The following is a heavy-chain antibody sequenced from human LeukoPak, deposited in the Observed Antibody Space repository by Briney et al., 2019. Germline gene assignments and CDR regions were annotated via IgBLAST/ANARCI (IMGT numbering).Heavy chain of an antibody. Sequence: GGSLRLSCAASGFTFSSYAMSWVRQAPGRGLEWVSAVSGSGDSTQYADSVRGRFTISRDNSKNTLYLQMNSLRAEDTAVYYCARSRQWLVVAFDIWGQGTMVTVSS. CDR1: GFTFSSYA. CDR3: ARSRQWLVVAFDI. D-gene: IGHD6-19*01. V-gene: IGHV3-23*01. J-gene: IGHJ3*02. CDR2: VSGSGDST.